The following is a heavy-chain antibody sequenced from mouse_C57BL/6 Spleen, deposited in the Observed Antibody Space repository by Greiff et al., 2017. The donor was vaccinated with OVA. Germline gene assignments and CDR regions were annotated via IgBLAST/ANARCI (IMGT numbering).Heavy chain of an antibody. CDR3: ARPTGTSGYFDV. Sequence: QVQLQQSGPELVKPGASVKISCKASGYAFSSSWMNWVKQRPGKGLEWIGRIYPGDGDTNYNGKFKGKATLTADKSSSTAYMQLSSLTSEDSAVYFCARPTGTSGYFDVWGTGTTVTVSS. D-gene: IGHD4-1*02. CDR2: IYPGDGDT. V-gene: IGHV1-82*01. CDR1: GYAFSSSW. J-gene: IGHJ1*03.